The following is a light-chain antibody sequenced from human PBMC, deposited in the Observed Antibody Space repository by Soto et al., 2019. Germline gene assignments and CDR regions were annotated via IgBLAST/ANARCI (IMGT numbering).Light chain of an antibody. CDR3: QQYGRSPLT. V-gene: IGKV3D-20*01. CDR2: DAS. Sequence: IVLTQSPATLFLSPGERATLSCGTSQRVTSNYLAWYQQKPGLAPRLLIFDASTRATGIPDRFSGSGSGTDFILTISRLDPEDFAVYYCQQYGRSPLTFGGGTKVEI. J-gene: IGKJ4*01. CDR1: QRVTSNY.